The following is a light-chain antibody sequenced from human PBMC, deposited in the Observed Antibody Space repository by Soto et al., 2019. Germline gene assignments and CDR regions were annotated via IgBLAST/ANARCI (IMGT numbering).Light chain of an antibody. CDR3: QQYYSARS. CDR2: WAS. V-gene: IGKV4-1*01. J-gene: IGKJ1*01. CDR1: QSVLYSSNNKNY. Sequence: DIVMTQSPDSLAVSLGGRATINCRSSQSVLYSSNNKNYLAWYQQKPGHVPKLLIYWASTRESGVPDRFSGSGSGTDFTLTISSLQAEDVAVYYCQQYYSARSFGQGTKVDIK.